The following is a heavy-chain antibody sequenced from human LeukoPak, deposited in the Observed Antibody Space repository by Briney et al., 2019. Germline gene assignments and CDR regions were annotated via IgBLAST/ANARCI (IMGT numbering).Heavy chain of an antibody. CDR3: ASGRVVQQLVLGAFDV. J-gene: IGHJ3*01. CDR2: ISYSSRYI. CDR1: EVTFSPYS. Sequence: PGVSLRLSCAGSEVTFSPYSLNWVRQAPGKGLEWVSSISYSSRYIYYADSVKGRFTISRDNAKNSLYLQMNSLRADDTAVYYCASGRVVQQLVLGAFDVWGQGTMVTVSS. D-gene: IGHD6-13*01. V-gene: IGHV3-21*01.